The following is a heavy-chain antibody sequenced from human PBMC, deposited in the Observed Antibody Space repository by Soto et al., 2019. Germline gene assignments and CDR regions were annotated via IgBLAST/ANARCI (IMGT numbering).Heavy chain of an antibody. J-gene: IGHJ5*02. V-gene: IGHV4-61*08. CDR1: GGSISSGGYY. CDR3: AREYDIYDSSGYRENWFDP. Sequence: SETLSLTCTVSGGSISSGGYYWSWIRQPPGKGLEWIGYIYYSGSTNYNPSLKSRVTISVDTSKNQFSLKLSSVTAADTAVYYCAREYDIYDSSGYRENWFDPWGQGTLVTVSS. CDR2: IYYSGST. D-gene: IGHD3-22*01.